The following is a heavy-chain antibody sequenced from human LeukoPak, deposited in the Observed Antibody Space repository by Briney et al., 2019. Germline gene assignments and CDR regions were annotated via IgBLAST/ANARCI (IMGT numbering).Heavy chain of an antibody. J-gene: IGHJ4*02. CDR3: TTEFWYYFNN. Sequence: PGGSLRLSCAGSGXHFSGTWVNWVRQAPGQGLEWVARINTKTDGAATTYAAPVKGRFTISRDDSKSTLYLEANSLKTEDTAVYYCTTEFWYYFNNWGQGTLVTVSS. CDR2: INTKTDGAAT. D-gene: IGHD3-3*01. V-gene: IGHV3-15*01. CDR1: GXHFSGTW.